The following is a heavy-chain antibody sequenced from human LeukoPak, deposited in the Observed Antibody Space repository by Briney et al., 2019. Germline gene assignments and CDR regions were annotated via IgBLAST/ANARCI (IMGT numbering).Heavy chain of an antibody. Sequence: PGGSLRLSCAASGFPFSSYAMSWVRQGRGRGLEGVSAVSYTGGMTYYADSVKGRFTISRDNSKNTLYLQMNGLRAEDTAVYYCAKDGRSDLGDHHEYFDYWGQGTLVTVSS. J-gene: IGHJ4*02. CDR2: VSYTGGMT. CDR3: AKDGRSDLGDHHEYFDY. D-gene: IGHD4-17*01. CDR1: GFPFSSYA. V-gene: IGHV3-23*01.